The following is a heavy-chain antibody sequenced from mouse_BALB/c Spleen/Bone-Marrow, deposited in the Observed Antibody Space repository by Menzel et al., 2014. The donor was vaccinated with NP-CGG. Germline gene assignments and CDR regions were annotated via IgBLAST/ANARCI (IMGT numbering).Heavy chain of an antibody. CDR1: GFSLTSYG. CDR2: IWAGGST. D-gene: IGHD1-1*01. Sequence: VKLVESGPGLVAPSQSLSISCTVSGFSLTSYGVHWVRQPPGQGLEWLGAIWAGGSTNYNSALMSRLTISKDNSKSQVFLKMNSLQTDDTAMYYCAREGRGYYGSSGAAMDYGGQGTKVTVSS. V-gene: IGHV2-9*02. CDR3: AREGRGYYGSSGAAMDY. J-gene: IGHJ4*01.